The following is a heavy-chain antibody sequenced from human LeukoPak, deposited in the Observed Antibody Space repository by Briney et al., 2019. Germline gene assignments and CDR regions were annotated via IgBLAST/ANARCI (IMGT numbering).Heavy chain of an antibody. D-gene: IGHD1-26*01. CDR1: GYTFSIYY. CDR3: ARTVGSYYRYYFDY. Sequence: SVKVSCKASGYTFSIYYVHWVRQAPGQGLEWMGGIIPIFGTANYAQKFQGRVTITADKSTSTAYMELSSLRSEDTAVYYCARTVGSYYRYYFDYWGQGTLVTVSS. V-gene: IGHV1-69*06. CDR2: IIPIFGTA. J-gene: IGHJ4*02.